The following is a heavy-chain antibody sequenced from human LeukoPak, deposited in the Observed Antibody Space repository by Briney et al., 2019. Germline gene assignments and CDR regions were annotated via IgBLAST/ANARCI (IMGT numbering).Heavy chain of an antibody. Sequence: PGASVKVSCKASGGTFSSYAISWVRQAPGQGLEWMGRTIPILGIANYAQKFQGRVTITADKSTSTAYMELSSLRSEDTAVYYCARGPRHIRGTEDYWGQGTLVTVSS. D-gene: IGHD2-8*02. V-gene: IGHV1-69*04. CDR2: TIPILGIA. J-gene: IGHJ4*02. CDR1: GGTFSSYA. CDR3: ARGPRHIRGTEDY.